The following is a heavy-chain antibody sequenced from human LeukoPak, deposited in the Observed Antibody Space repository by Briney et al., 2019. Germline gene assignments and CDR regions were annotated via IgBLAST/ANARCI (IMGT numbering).Heavy chain of an antibody. J-gene: IGHJ4*02. CDR1: GGTFSSYA. D-gene: IGHD6-19*01. CDR3: ARDPPRSSSGWRDDY. Sequence: SVKVSCKASGGTFSSYAISWVRQAPGQGLEWMGRIIPILGIANYAQKFQGRITITADKSTSTAYMELSSLRSEDTAVYYCARDPPRSSSGWRDDYWGQGTLVTVSS. CDR2: IIPILGIA. V-gene: IGHV1-69*04.